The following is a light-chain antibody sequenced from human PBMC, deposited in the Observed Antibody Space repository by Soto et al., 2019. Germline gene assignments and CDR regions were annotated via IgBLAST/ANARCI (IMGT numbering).Light chain of an antibody. V-gene: IGLV2-14*01. CDR3: SSYTGSSSYVA. Sequence: ALTQPASVSGSPGQSITISCTGTSSDVGHYNYVSWYQQHPGKAPKLMIYDVTNRPSGVSNRFSGSKSGNTASLTISGLQAEDEADYYCSSYTGSSSYVALGGGTKLTVL. CDR1: SSDVGHYNY. J-gene: IGLJ2*01. CDR2: DVT.